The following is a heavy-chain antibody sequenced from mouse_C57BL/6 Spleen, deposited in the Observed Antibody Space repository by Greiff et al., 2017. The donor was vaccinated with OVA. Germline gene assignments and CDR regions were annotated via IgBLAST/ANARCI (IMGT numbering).Heavy chain of an antibody. D-gene: IGHD1-3*01. CDR2: ISYDGSN. J-gene: IGHJ2*01. CDR1: GYSITSGYY. CDR3: ARFITHYFDY. V-gene: IGHV3-6*01. Sequence: EVKLMESGPGLVKPSQSLSLTCSVTGYSITSGYYWTWIRQFPGNKLEWMGYISYDGSNNYNPSLKNRISITRDTSKNQFFLKLNSVTTEDTATYYCARFITHYFDYWGQGTTLTVSS.